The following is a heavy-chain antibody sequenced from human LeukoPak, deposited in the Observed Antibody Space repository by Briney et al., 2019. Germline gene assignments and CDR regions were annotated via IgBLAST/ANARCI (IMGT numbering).Heavy chain of an antibody. Sequence: PSETLSLTCAVYGGSFSGYYWSWIRQPPGKGLEWIGEINHSGSTNYNPSLKSRVTISVDTSKNQFSLKLSSVTAADTAVYYCARQIVAAINWFDPWGQGTLVTVSS. CDR3: ARQIVAAINWFDP. J-gene: IGHJ5*02. CDR2: INHSGST. V-gene: IGHV4-34*01. CDR1: GGSFSGYY. D-gene: IGHD2-15*01.